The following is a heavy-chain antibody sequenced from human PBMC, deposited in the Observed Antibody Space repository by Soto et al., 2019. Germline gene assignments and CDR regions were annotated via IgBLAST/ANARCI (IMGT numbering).Heavy chain of an antibody. V-gene: IGHV3-7*05. Sequence: GGSLRLWCSGSGFTLSAFWMSWVRQAPGKGLEWVANINHDGSEIHYVDSVQGRFIISRDKAKNSLYLQMNSLRADDTAFFYCECGGYYDRYWGQVTRCTVCS. CDR3: ECGGYYDRY. CDR1: GFTLSAFW. CDR2: INHDGSEI. J-gene: IGHJ4*02. D-gene: IGHD3-3*01.